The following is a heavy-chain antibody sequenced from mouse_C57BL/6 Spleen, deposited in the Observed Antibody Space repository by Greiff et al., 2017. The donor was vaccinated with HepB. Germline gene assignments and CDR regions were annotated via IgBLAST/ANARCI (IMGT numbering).Heavy chain of an antibody. CDR1: GYAFSSSW. CDR2: IYPGDGDT. Sequence: VKLMESGPELVKPGASVKISCKASGYAFSSSWMNWVKQRPGKGLEWIGRIYPGDGDTNYNGKFKGKATLTADKSSSTAYMQLSSLTSEDSAVYFCARSLYYYGSSTPYWYFDVWGTGTTVTVSS. J-gene: IGHJ1*03. D-gene: IGHD1-1*01. V-gene: IGHV1-82*01. CDR3: ARSLYYYGSSTPYWYFDV.